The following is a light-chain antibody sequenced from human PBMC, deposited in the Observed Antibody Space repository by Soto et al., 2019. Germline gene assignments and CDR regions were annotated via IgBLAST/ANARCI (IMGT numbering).Light chain of an antibody. J-gene: IGKJ1*01. CDR1: HTVGSY. V-gene: IGKV3-15*01. CDR2: GAS. CDR3: QQYNNWPPWT. Sequence: EIVLTQSPATLSLSPGERATLSCRASHTVGSYLAWFRQTPGQAPRLLIYGASTRATGIPARFSGSGSGTEFTLTISSLQSEDFAVYYCQQYNNWPPWTFGQGTKVDIK.